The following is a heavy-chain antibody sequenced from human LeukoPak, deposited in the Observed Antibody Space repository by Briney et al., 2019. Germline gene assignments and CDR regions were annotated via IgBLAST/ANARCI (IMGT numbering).Heavy chain of an antibody. CDR2: IYYSGNT. D-gene: IGHD6-13*01. Sequence: SETLSLTCNVSGDSISNSNYYWGWIRQPPGKGLEWIGSIYYSGNTYYNPSLQSRFTLSVDTSKNQFSLKLSSVTAADTAVYYCARRIARAGDYWGQGTLVTVSS. CDR1: GDSISNSNYY. CDR3: ARRIARAGDY. V-gene: IGHV4-39*01. J-gene: IGHJ4*02.